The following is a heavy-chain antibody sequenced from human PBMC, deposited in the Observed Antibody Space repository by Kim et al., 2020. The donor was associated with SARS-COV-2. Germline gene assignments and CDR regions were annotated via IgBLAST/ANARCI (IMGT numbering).Heavy chain of an antibody. V-gene: IGHV4-59*13. CDR3: ARGVVGASREDYVDY. Sequence: SETLSLTCTVSGGSIGSYYWSWIRQPPGKGLELIGYIYYTGSTNYNPSLKSRVTMSVETSNNQFSLNLNSVTAADTAVYYCARGVVGASREDYVDYWGRG. D-gene: IGHD1-26*01. CDR2: IYYTGST. J-gene: IGHJ4*02. CDR1: GGSIGSYY.